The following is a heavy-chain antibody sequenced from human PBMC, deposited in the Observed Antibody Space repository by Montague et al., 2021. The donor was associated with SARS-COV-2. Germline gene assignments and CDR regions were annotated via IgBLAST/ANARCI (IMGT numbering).Heavy chain of an antibody. J-gene: IGHJ3*02. Sequence: SETLSLTCAVSRGSLSHYYQSRIRKPPGKTPDRIGEGNQSGTTIYNPSVKSGVTISEDASKNQFYLRLNSVTAADTAVYYCARGRRPVVVPGAGPAGRAFDIWGQGTMVTVSS. D-gene: IGHD2-2*01. V-gene: IGHV4-34*01. CDR1: RGSLSHYY. CDR3: ARGRRPVVVPGAGPAGRAFDI. CDR2: GNQSGTT.